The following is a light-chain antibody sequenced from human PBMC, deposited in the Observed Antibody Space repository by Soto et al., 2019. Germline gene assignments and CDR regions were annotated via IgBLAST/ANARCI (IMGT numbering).Light chain of an antibody. CDR2: AAS. CDR3: QQSYSALSIT. V-gene: IGKV1-39*01. J-gene: IGKJ5*01. Sequence: DIQMTQSPSSLSASVGDRVTITCRASESIARHLNWYQQKPGKAPKLLIYAASSLQNGVPSRFRGGGSGTNFTLTISNLQPEDFATYSCQQSYSALSITFGQGTRLEIK. CDR1: ESIARH.